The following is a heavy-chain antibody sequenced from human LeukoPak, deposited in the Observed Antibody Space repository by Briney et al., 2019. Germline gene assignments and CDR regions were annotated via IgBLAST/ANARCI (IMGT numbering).Heavy chain of an antibody. J-gene: IGHJ5*02. D-gene: IGHD3-3*01. CDR2: IYTSGST. CDR1: GGSISSYY. CDR3: ARAILKKSGTNWFDP. Sequence: PSETLSLTCTVSGGSISSYYWSWIRPPPGKGLEWIVRIYTSGSTNDNPSLKIRVTMSVDTSKNKFSMKMSSVTAADKAVYYCARAILKKSGTNWFDPWGQGTLVTVSS. V-gene: IGHV4-4*07.